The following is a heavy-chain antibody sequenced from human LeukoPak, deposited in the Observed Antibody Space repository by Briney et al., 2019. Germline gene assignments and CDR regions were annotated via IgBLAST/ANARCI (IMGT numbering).Heavy chain of an antibody. V-gene: IGHV1-69*05. Sequence: ASVKVSCKASGGTFSSYAISWVRQAPGQGLEWMGGIIPIFGTANYAQKFQGRVTITTDESTSTAYMELSSLRSEDTAVYYCAICPLSGGIAAAGTGNWFDPWGQGTLVTVSS. J-gene: IGHJ5*02. CDR1: GGTFSSYA. D-gene: IGHD6-13*01. CDR2: IIPIFGTA. CDR3: AICPLSGGIAAAGTGNWFDP.